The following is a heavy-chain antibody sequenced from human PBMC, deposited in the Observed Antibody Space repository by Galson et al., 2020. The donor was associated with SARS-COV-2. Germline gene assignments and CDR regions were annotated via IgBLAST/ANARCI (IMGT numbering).Heavy chain of an antibody. J-gene: IGHJ3*02. CDR1: GGTFSSYV. CDR3: TRRQITSLTKWGAFDI. CDR2: ISYDEITT. V-gene: IGHV3-23*01. D-gene: IGHD3-10*01. Sequence: TGGSLRLSCATSGGTFSSYVMNWVRQAPGKGLEWVATISYDEITTHYADSVKGRFTISRDNSKNTFYLQMNNLRAEDTAVYYCTRRQITSLTKWGAFDIWGQGTMVTVSP.